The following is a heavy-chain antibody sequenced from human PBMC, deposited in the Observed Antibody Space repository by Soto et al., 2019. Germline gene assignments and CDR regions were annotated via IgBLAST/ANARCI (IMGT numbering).Heavy chain of an antibody. CDR2: IYYSGST. CDR3: ARGRYYDSSGYQTLYYFDY. CDR1: GGSISSGGYY. V-gene: IGHV4-31*03. J-gene: IGHJ4*02. Sequence: QVQLQESGPGLVKPSQTLSLTCTVSGGSISSGGYYWSWIRQHPGKGLEWIGYIYYSGSTYYNPSLKSRVTISVDTSKNQFSLKLSSVTAADTAVYYCARGRYYDSSGYQTLYYFDYWGQGTLVTVSS. D-gene: IGHD3-22*01.